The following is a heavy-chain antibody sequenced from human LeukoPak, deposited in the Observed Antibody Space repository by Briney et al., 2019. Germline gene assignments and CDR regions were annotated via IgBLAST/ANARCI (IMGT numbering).Heavy chain of an antibody. D-gene: IGHD5-18*01. CDR1: GGSISSSGW. V-gene: IGHV4-4*02. Sequence: PSGTLSLTCAVSGGSISSSGWWSWVRQPPRKGLEWIGEIYHSGSTNYNSSLKSRVTISLDKSKNQFSLKLSSVTAADTAVYYCARATAMATSYFDYWGQGTLVTVSS. J-gene: IGHJ4*02. CDR2: IYHSGST. CDR3: ARATAMATSYFDY.